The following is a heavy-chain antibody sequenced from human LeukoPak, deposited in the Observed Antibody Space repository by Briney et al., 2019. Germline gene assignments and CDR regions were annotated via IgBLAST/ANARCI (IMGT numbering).Heavy chain of an antibody. V-gene: IGHV3-21*01. CDR3: ARDYSSPGNFDY. CDR1: GFSFSSYS. CDR2: ISSTSDYI. J-gene: IGHJ4*02. Sequence: PGGSLRLSCAAYGFSFSSYSMNWVRQAPGKGLAWVAAISSTSDYIYHADSVKGRFTISRDNAKNSLYLQMNSLRAEDTAVYYCARDYSSPGNFDYWGQGTLVTVSS. D-gene: IGHD6-13*01.